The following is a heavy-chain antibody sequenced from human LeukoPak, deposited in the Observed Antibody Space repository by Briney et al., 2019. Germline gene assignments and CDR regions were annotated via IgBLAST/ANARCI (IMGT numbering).Heavy chain of an antibody. CDR1: GFTLSSYS. V-gene: IGHV3-21*01. Sequence: GGSLRLSCAASGFTLSSYSMNWVRRAPGKGLEWVSSISSSSSYIYYADSVKGRFTISRDNAKNSLYLQMNSLRAEDTAVYYCARDLPDAFDIWGQGTMVTVSS. D-gene: IGHD2-2*01. J-gene: IGHJ3*02. CDR3: ARDLPDAFDI. CDR2: ISSSSSYI.